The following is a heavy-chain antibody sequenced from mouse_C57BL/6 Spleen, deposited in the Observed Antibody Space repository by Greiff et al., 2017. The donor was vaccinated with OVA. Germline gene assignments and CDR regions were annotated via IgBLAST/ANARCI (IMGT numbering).Heavy chain of an antibody. J-gene: IGHJ3*01. CDR3: TSRLEMNWDEVAY. Sequence: QVQLQQSGAELVRPGASVTLSCKASGYTFTDYEMHWVKQTPVHGLEWIGAIDPETGGTAYTQKFKGKAILTADKSSSTAYMELRSLTSEDSAVYYCTSRLEMNWDEVAYWGQGTLVTVSA. V-gene: IGHV1-15*01. D-gene: IGHD4-1*01. CDR1: GYTFTDYE. CDR2: IDPETGGT.